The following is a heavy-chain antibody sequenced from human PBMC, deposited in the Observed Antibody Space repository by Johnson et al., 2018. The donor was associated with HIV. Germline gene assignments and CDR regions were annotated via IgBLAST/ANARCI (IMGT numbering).Heavy chain of an antibody. Sequence: VQLVESGGGLVQPGGSLRLSCAASGFTFSSYDMSWVRQAPGKGLEWVSGISGSGGSTYYADSVKGRFTISRDNAKNSLYLQMNSLRAEDTAVYYCARDATYYYDSSGYRDDAFDIWGQGTMVTVSS. CDR3: ARDATYYYDSSGYRDDAFDI. D-gene: IGHD3-22*01. CDR1: GFTFSSYD. CDR2: ISGSGGST. V-gene: IGHV3-23*04. J-gene: IGHJ3*02.